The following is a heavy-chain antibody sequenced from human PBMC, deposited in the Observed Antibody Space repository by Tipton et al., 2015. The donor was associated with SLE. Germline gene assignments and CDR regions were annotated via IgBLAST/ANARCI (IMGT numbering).Heavy chain of an antibody. CDR2: ISGSGGST. D-gene: IGHD6-19*01. J-gene: IGHJ4*02. CDR1: GFTFSSYA. CDR3: ARDKAVAGLGDY. V-gene: IGHV3-23*01. Sequence: AVSGFTFSSYAMSWVRQAPGKGLEWVSAISGSGGSTYYADSVQGRFTISRDNSKNTLYLQMNSLRAEDTAVYYCARDKAVAGLGDYWGQGTLVTVSS.